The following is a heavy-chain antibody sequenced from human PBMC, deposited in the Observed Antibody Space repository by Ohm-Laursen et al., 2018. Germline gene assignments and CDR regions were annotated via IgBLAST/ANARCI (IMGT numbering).Heavy chain of an antibody. V-gene: IGHV1-8*01. Sequence: SVKVSCKASGYTFSSYDIIWVRQASGQGLEWMGWMNPNSGNTGYAQKFQGRVTMTRNTSISTAYMELSSLRSEDTAVYYCARGGMVSSWYGIDYWGQGTLVTVSS. CDR2: MNPNSGNT. CDR1: GYTFSSYD. J-gene: IGHJ4*02. D-gene: IGHD6-13*01. CDR3: ARGGMVSSWYGIDY.